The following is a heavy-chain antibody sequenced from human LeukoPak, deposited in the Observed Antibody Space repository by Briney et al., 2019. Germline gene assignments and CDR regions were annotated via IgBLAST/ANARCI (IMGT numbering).Heavy chain of an antibody. D-gene: IGHD3-22*01. CDR2: ISGSDGST. V-gene: IGHV3-23*01. Sequence: GSLRLSCAASGFTFSSYAMSWVRQAPGKGLEWVSAISGSDGSTYYADSVKGRFTISRDNSKNTLYLQMNSLRAEDTAVYYCAKATYYYDSSGYPASYFDYWGQGTLVTVSS. J-gene: IGHJ4*02. CDR3: AKATYYYDSSGYPASYFDY. CDR1: GFTFSSYA.